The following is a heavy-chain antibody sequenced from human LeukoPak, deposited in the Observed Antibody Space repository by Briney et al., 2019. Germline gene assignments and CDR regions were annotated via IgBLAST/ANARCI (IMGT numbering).Heavy chain of an antibody. V-gene: IGHV1-69*05. Sequence: SVKVSCKASGGTFSSYAISWVRQAPGQGLEWMGRIIPIFGTANYAQKFQGRVTITTDESTSTAYMELSSLRSEDTAVYHCASRRYYDFWSGYYPRYYYYMDVWGKGTTVTVSS. CDR3: ASRRYYDFWSGYYPRYYYYMDV. CDR2: IIPIFGTA. D-gene: IGHD3-3*01. CDR1: GGTFSSYA. J-gene: IGHJ6*03.